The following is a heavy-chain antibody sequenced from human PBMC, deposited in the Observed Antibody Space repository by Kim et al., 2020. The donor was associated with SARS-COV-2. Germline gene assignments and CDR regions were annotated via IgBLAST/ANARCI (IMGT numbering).Heavy chain of an antibody. CDR1: GGSISTYY. CDR2: IYYSGST. D-gene: IGHD2-2*02. J-gene: IGHJ4*02. V-gene: IGHV4-59*08. Sequence: SETLSLTCTVSGGSISTYYWSWVRQPPGKGLEWIGYIYYSGSTNYNPSLKSRVTISIDTSNNQFSLKLSSVTAADTAVYYFARIGLVNTWDYWGQGTLVT. CDR3: ARIGLVNTWDY.